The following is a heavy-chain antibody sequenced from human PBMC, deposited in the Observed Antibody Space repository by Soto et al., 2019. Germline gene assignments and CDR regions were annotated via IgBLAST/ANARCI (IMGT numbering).Heavy chain of an antibody. D-gene: IGHD3-10*01. CDR1: GYSFTSYW. CDR2: IYPGDSDT. V-gene: IGHV5-51*01. Sequence: GESLKISCKGSGYSFTSYWIAWVRQVPGKGLEWMGIIYPGDSDTRYSPSFQGQVTFSADKSISTAYLQWSSLKASDTAMYYCARLAFTYYGSGSYYNNWFDPWGQGTLVTVSS. CDR3: ARLAFTYYGSGSYYNNWFDP. J-gene: IGHJ5*02.